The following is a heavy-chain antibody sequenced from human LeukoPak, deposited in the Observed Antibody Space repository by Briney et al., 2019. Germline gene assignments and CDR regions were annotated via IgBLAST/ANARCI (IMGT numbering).Heavy chain of an antibody. Sequence: GGSLRLSCAASGFIFSNYEMNWVRQAPGKGLEWVSYISSSGSPIYYGDSVKGRFTVSRDNAKNSLYLQMNSLRAEDTAIYYCARDYRLSGVIMDYWGQGTLVTVSS. D-gene: IGHD3-3*01. CDR3: ARDYRLSGVIMDY. J-gene: IGHJ4*02. CDR2: ISSSGSPI. V-gene: IGHV3-48*03. CDR1: GFIFSNYE.